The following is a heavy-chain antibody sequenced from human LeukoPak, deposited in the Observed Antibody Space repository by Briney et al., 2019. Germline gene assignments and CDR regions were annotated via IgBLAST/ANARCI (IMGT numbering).Heavy chain of an antibody. J-gene: IGHJ6*02. CDR2: IYPGDSDA. CDR3: ARHTPTVTTSPPQYYGMDV. V-gene: IGHV5-51*01. CDR1: AYTFTNYW. D-gene: IGHD4-11*01. Sequence: GESLKISCKGSAYTFTNYWIGWVRQMPGKGLERMGIIYPGDSDARYSPSFQGQVTTSADKPIRTAYLQWSSLKASDTAMYYCARHTPTVTTSPPQYYGMDVWGQGTTVTVSS.